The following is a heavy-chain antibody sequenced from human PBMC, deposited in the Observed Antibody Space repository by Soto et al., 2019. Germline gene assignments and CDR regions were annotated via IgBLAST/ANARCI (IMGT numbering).Heavy chain of an antibody. J-gene: IGHJ4*02. CDR1: GFTFSNAW. CDR3: ARTFPGSADSY. V-gene: IGHV3-15*07. Sequence: GGSLRLSCASSGFTFSNAWINLVRQAPGKGLEWVGRIKSKTNGGTTDYAAPVKGRFTISRDNAKNSLYLQMNSLRAEDTAVYYCARTFPGSADSYWGQGTLLTVSS. CDR2: IKSKTNGGTT.